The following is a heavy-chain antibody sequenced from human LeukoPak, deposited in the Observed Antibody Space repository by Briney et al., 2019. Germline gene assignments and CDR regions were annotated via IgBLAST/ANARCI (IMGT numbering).Heavy chain of an antibody. CDR2: ISGSGGST. V-gene: IGHV3-23*01. D-gene: IGHD2-8*01. J-gene: IGHJ4*02. Sequence: GGSLRLSCAASGFTFSSYAMSLVRQAPGKGLEWVLAISGSGGSTYYADSVKGRFTISRDNSKNTLYLQTNSLRAEDTAVYYCAKDPDCTNGVCYTEDFDYWGQGTLVTVSS. CDR3: AKDPDCTNGVCYTEDFDY. CDR1: GFTFSSYA.